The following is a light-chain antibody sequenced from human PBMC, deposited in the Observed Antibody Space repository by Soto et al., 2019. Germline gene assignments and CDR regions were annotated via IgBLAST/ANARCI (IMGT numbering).Light chain of an antibody. Sequence: EIVLTQSPGTLSLSPGERATLSCRASQSVSSYLAWYQQKPGQAPRLLIYDVSNRATDIPARFSGSGSGTDFTLTISSLQPEDVATYYCQKYNSAPLTFGGGTKV. J-gene: IGKJ4*01. CDR3: QKYNSAPLT. V-gene: IGKV3-11*01. CDR1: QSVSSY. CDR2: DVS.